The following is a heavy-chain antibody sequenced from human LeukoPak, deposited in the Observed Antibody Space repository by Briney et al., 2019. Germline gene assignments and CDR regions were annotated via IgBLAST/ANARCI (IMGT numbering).Heavy chain of an antibody. J-gene: IGHJ6*04. V-gene: IGHV3-9*01. CDR3: AELGITMIGGV. CDR2: ISWNSGSI. CDR1: GFTFDDYA. Sequence: GGSLRLSCAASGFTFDDYAMHWVRQAPGKGLEWVSGISWNSGSIYYADSVKGRFTISRDNAKNSLYLQMNSLRAEDTAVYYCAELGITMIGGVWGKGTTVTISS. D-gene: IGHD3-10*02.